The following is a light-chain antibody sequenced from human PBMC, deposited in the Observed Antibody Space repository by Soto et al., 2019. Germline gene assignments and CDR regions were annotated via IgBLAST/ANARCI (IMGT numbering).Light chain of an antibody. CDR3: QQRSNWPPFT. V-gene: IGKV3-11*01. J-gene: IGKJ3*01. Sequence: EIVLTQSPATLSLSPGERATLSCRASQSLSSYLAWYQQKPGQAPRLLIYDASNRATGIPARFSGSGSGTVFTLTISSLEPEDFALYYCQQRSNWPPFTFGPGTKVDIK. CDR2: DAS. CDR1: QSLSSY.